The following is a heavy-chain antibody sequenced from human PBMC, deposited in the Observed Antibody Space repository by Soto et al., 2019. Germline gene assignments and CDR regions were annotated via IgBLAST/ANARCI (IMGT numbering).Heavy chain of an antibody. CDR2: IIPVFGTA. D-gene: IGHD3-16*01. Sequence: QVQLVQSGAEVKKPRSSVKVSCKASGGSLSNYGISWVRQAPGQGLEWMGGIIPVFGTANYAKKFQGRVTITADEATNIVYMDVTSLRAEETVVYYCARGDATKLVVITYSAMDVWGQGTTVTVSS. CDR3: ARGDATKLVVITYSAMDV. J-gene: IGHJ6*02. CDR1: GGSLSNYG. V-gene: IGHV1-69*12.